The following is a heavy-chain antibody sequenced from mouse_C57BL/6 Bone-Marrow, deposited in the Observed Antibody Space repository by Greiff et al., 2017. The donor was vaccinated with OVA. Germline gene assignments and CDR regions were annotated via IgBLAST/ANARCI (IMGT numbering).Heavy chain of an antibody. V-gene: IGHV14-2*01. D-gene: IGHD1-1*01. CDR2: IDPEDGET. CDR1: GFNIKDYY. CDR3: ARQFYYGSSYAWFAY. Sequence: VQLKESGAELVKPGASVKLSCTASGFNIKDYYMHWVKQRTEQGLEWIGRIDPEDGETKYAPKFQGKATITADTSANTAYLQLSSLTSEDTAVYYCARQFYYGSSYAWFAYWGQGTLVTVSA. J-gene: IGHJ3*01.